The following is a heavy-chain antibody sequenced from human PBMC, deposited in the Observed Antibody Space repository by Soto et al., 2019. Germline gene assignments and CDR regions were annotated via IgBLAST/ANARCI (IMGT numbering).Heavy chain of an antibody. J-gene: IGHJ4*02. Sequence: PGGSLRLSCGASGLTFSNAWMNWVRQAPGKGLEWVGRIRSKSDGGTTDYAAPVKGRFTISRDDSKNMVGLQMSSLKTEDTAIYYCTTYSGAAFEYWGQGALVTVSS. D-gene: IGHD1-26*01. V-gene: IGHV3-15*01. CDR1: GLTFSNAW. CDR3: TTYSGAAFEY. CDR2: IRSKSDGGTT.